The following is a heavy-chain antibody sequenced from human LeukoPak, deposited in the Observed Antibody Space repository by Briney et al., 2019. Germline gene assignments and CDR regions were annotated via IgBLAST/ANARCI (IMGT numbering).Heavy chain of an antibody. CDR3: AKAPRGYSGYFDY. CDR2: ISGSGGST. J-gene: IGHJ4*02. V-gene: IGHV3-23*01. CDR1: GFTFSSYA. D-gene: IGHD5-12*01. Sequence: GGSLRLSCAASGFTFSSYAMSWVRQAPGKGLEWVSAISGSGGSTYYADSVKGRFTISRDNSKNTLYLQVTSLRAEDTAVYYCAKAPRGYSGYFDYWGQGTLVTVSS.